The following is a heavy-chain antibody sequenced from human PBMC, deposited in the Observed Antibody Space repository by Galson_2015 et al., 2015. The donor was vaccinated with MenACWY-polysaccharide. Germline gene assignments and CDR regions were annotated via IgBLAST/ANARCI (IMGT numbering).Heavy chain of an antibody. CDR2: ISSSASYI. J-gene: IGHJ4*02. V-gene: IGHV3-21*01. Sequence: SLRLSCAASGFSFSDYHMHWVRQAPGKGLEWVSIISSSASYIYYAHSVKGRFTISRDNAKISVYLQLNSLRAEDTAIYYCARDTWGSDYWGQGTLVTVSS. CDR1: GFSFSDYH. CDR3: ARDTWGSDY. D-gene: IGHD3-16*01.